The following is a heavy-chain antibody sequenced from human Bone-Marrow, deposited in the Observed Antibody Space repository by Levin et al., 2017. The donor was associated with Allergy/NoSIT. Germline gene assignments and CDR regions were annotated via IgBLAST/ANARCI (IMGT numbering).Heavy chain of an antibody. J-gene: IGHJ2*01. Sequence: GESLKISCKVSGYNLTELSMHWIRQTPGKGLEWMGGFDPEDGETVHAQVFQGRVAMTEDTSKDTAYMELSRLRSDDTAVYYCATDTTMVEGGYFDLWGRGTLVTVSS. CDR3: ATDTTMVEGGYFDL. V-gene: IGHV1-24*01. CDR1: GYNLTELS. CDR2: FDPEDGET. D-gene: IGHD4/OR15-4a*01.